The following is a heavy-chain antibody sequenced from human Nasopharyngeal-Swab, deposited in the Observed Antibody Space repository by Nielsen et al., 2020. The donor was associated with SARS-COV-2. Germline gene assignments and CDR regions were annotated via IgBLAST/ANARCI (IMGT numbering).Heavy chain of an antibody. J-gene: IGHJ2*01. Sequence: ASVKVSCKASGYTFTSYDINWVRQATGQGLVWMGWMNPNSGNTGYAQKFQGRVTMTRNTSISTAYMELSSLRSEDTAVYYCARGGTSYYYDSSGYPNWYFDLWGRGTLVTVSS. CDR2: MNPNSGNT. V-gene: IGHV1-8*01. CDR3: ARGGTSYYYDSSGYPNWYFDL. CDR1: GYTFTSYD. D-gene: IGHD3-22*01.